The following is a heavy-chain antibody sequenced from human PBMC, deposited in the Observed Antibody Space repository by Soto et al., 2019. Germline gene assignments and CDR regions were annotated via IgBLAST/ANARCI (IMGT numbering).Heavy chain of an antibody. CDR3: ARQGFGPLHGLVDV. Sequence: QVQLQESGPGLVKPSETLSLSCTVSGGSISSYYWSWFRQSPGKRMEWIGYVHHSWGSSYNPSLQRRGAIALATSRSQFSLKVTSVTATDTAVYYCARQGFGPLHGLVDVWGQGTTVTVSS. CDR1: GGSISSYY. J-gene: IGHJ6*02. D-gene: IGHD3-10*01. CDR2: VHHSWGS. V-gene: IGHV4-59*08.